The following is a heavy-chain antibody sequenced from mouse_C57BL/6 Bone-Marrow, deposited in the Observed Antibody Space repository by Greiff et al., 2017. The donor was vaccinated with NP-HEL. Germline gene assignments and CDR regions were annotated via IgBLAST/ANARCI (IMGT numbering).Heavy chain of an antibody. V-gene: IGHV3-8*01. CDR2: ISYSGST. D-gene: IGHD1-1*01. CDR1: GYSITSDY. J-gene: IGHJ1*03. Sequence: EVQLQQSGPGLAKPSQTLSLTCSVTGYSITSDYWNWIRKFPGNKLEYMGYISYSGSTYYNPSLKRRISITRDTSKNQYYLQLNSVTTEDTATYYCARDYGSSYGYFDVWGTGTTVTVSS. CDR3: ARDYGSSYGYFDV.